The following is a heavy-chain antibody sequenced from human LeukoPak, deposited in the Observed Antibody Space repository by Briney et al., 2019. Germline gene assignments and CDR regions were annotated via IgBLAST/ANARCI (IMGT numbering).Heavy chain of an antibody. J-gene: IGHJ4*02. Sequence: PSETLSLTCTVSGGSISGYYWSWIRQPAGKGLEWIGRIHTSGSTNFNPSLQSRVTISVDKSKNQFSLKLNSVTAADTAVYYCARGPYSSGWYGFDYWGQGTLVTVSS. CDR1: GGSISGYY. D-gene: IGHD6-19*01. CDR2: IHTSGST. CDR3: ARGPYSSGWYGFDY. V-gene: IGHV4-4*07.